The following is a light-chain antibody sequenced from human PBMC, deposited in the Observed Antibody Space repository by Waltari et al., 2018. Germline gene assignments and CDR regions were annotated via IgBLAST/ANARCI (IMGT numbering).Light chain of an antibody. V-gene: IGKV3-20*01. CDR3: QQYGSSPRS. CDR2: GAS. Sequence: EIVLTQSPGNLSLSPGERATLSCRASQSVSSSYLAWYPQKPGQAPRRRIYGASSRATGIPDRFSGSGSGTDFTLTISSLEPEDFAVYYCQQYGSSPRSFGQGTKVEIK. J-gene: IGKJ1*01. CDR1: QSVSSSY.